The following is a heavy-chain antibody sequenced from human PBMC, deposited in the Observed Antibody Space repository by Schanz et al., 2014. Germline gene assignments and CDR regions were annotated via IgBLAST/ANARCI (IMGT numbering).Heavy chain of an antibody. J-gene: IGHJ5*02. CDR2: ISGSGGST. CDR1: GFTFSDYY. CDR3: ARGGGAAAST. D-gene: IGHD6-13*01. V-gene: IGHV3-11*04. Sequence: QVQLVESGGTLVKPGGSLRLSCVVSGFTFSDYYMSWIRQAPGKGLEWVSAISGSGGSTYYADSVKGRFTISRDNSKNTLFLQMNSLRAEDTAVYYCARGGGAAASTWGQGTLVTVSS.